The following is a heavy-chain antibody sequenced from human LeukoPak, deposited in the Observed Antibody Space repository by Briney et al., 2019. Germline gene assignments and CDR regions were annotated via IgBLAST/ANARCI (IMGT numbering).Heavy chain of an antibody. V-gene: IGHV3-11*01. Sequence: GGSLRLSCAASGFTFSDYYMSWIRQAPGKGLEWVSYITSGSTIYYADSVKGRFTISRDNSRNTLYLQMNSLRAEDTAVYYCARALNGFDIWGPGTLVTVSS. CDR1: GFTFSDYY. CDR2: ITSGSTI. J-gene: IGHJ3*02. CDR3: ARALNGFDI.